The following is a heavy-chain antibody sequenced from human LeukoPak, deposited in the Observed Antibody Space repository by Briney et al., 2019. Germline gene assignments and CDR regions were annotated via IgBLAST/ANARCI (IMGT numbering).Heavy chain of an antibody. J-gene: IGHJ4*02. V-gene: IGHV1-69*13. CDR2: IIPIFGTA. Sequence: ASVKVSCKASGGTFSSYAISWVRQAPGQGLEWMGGIIPIFGTANYAQKFQGRVTITADESTSTAYMELSSLRSEDTAVYYCAREDPGSYRFSDYWGQGTLVTVSS. CDR1: GGTFSSYA. CDR3: AREDPGSYRFSDY. D-gene: IGHD1-26*01.